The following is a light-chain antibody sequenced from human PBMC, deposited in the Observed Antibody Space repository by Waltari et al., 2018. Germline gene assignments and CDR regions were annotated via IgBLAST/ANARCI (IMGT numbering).Light chain of an antibody. J-gene: IGLJ1*01. CDR1: SSHVGSSHC. V-gene: IGLV2-14*01. CDR2: EVS. Sequence: QSALTQPASLARAPRPSLTISCTVTSSHVGSSHCVSWYQQHPAKAPKLMIYEVSNRPSGVSNRFSGSKSGNTAALTISGLQAEDEADYYCSSYTSSSTLVFGTGTKVTVL. CDR3: SSYTSSSTLV.